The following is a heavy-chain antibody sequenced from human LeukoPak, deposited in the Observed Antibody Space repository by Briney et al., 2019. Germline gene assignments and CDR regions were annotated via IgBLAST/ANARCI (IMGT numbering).Heavy chain of an antibody. V-gene: IGHV4-59*08. CDR3: ASTRVRVTASINYFDY. CDR2: IYYSGST. CDR1: GGSISSYY. J-gene: IGHJ4*02. D-gene: IGHD2-21*02. Sequence: PSETLSLTCTVSGGSISSYYWSWIRQPPGMGLEWIGYIYYSGSTNYNPSLKSRVTISVDTSKNQFSLKLSSVTAADTAVYYCASTRVRVTASINYFDYWGQGTLVTVSS.